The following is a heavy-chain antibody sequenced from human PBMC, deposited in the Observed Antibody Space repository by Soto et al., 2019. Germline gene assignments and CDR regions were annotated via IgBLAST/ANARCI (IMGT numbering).Heavy chain of an antibody. CDR1: GGTFSSYA. J-gene: IGHJ6*01. CDR2: NIPILGTA. CDR3: ALRITGSPNYYYGMDV. Sequence: QVQLVQSGAEVKKPGSSVKVSCKASGGTFSSYAINWVRQAPGQGLEWMGGNIPILGTADYAQKGQGRVTITADESTSTAYMELSSLISEDTAVYYFALRITGSPNYYYGMDVGGQGTTVTVSS. D-gene: IGHD1-20*01. V-gene: IGHV1-69*12.